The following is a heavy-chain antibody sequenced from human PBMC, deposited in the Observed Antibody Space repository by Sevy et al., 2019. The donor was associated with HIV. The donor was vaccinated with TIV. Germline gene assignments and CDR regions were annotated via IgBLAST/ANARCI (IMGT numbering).Heavy chain of an antibody. CDR1: GFTFDDFA. Sequence: GGSLRLSCAASGFTFDDFAMHWVRQSPGKGLEWVSGINWNSGRTEYADSVKGRFTISRHNTKDSLYLQMHSLRHDDTAFYYCAKDRAASGPGWYFDLWGRRTLVTVSS. CDR2: INWNSGRT. CDR3: AKDRAASGPGWYFDL. D-gene: IGHD6-13*01. J-gene: IGHJ2*01. V-gene: IGHV3-9*01.